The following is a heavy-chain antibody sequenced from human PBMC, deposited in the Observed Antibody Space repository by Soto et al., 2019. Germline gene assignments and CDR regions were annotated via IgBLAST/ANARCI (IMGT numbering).Heavy chain of an antibody. CDR1: GGSISSGDYY. V-gene: IGHV4-30-4*01. Sequence: ASETLSLTCTVSGGSISSGDYYSGWIRPPPGKGLEWIGYIYYSGSTYYNPSLKSRFTISVDTSKNQFSLKLSSVHAAATAVSYCASRRTTTYCSGGRCYARVFDYWGQGTLVTVSS. CDR2: IYYSGST. D-gene: IGHD2-15*01. CDR3: ASRRTTTYCSGGRCYARVFDY. J-gene: IGHJ4*02.